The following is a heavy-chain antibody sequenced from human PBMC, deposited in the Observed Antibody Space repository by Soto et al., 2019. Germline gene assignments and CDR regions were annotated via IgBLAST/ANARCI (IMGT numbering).Heavy chain of an antibody. CDR2: TYYRSKWYN. D-gene: IGHD6-19*01. CDR1: GDSVSSKTAT. CDR3: SRDGSGFHWYFDL. Sequence: QVQLQQSGPGLVKPSQTLSLICAISGDSVSSKTATWNWIRQSPSRGLEWLGRTYYRSKWYNDYAVSVKSRVVIPPDLSKNQLSLQRNSVTPHDAAAYFCSRDGSGFHWYFDLWGRRTLVTVSS. J-gene: IGHJ2*01. V-gene: IGHV6-1*01.